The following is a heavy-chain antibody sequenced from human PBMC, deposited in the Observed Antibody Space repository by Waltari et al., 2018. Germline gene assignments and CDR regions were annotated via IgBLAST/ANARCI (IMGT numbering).Heavy chain of an antibody. CDR2: IIPIFGTA. CDR1: GGTFSSYA. V-gene: IGHV1-69*01. CDR3: ARDAREGVAGALMDV. J-gene: IGHJ6*03. Sequence: QVQLVQSGAEVKKPGSSVKVSCQASGGTFSSYAISWVRQALGQGLEWMGGIIPIFGTANYAQKFQGRVTITADESTSTAYMELSSLRSEDTAVYYCARDAREGVAGALMDVWGKGTTVTVSS. D-gene: IGHD6-19*01.